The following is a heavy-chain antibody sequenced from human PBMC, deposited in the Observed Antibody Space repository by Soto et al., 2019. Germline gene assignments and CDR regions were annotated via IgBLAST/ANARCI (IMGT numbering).Heavy chain of an antibody. D-gene: IGHD5-18*01. CDR2: ISGSGGST. J-gene: IGHJ3*02. Sequence: GESLKISCAASGFTFSSYAMSWVRQAPGKGLEWVSAISGSGGSTYYADSVKGRFTISRDNSKNTLYLQMNSLRAEDTAVYYCAKTDQGQLSHAFDIWGQGTMVTVSS. V-gene: IGHV3-23*01. CDR1: GFTFSSYA. CDR3: AKTDQGQLSHAFDI.